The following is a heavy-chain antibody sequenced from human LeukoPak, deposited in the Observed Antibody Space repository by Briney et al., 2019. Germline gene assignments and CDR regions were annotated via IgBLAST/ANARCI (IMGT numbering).Heavy chain of an antibody. V-gene: IGHV3-7*01. CDR3: ARDLKGQYQDAFDI. CDR2: IKQDGSAK. CDR1: GFTLFTYW. Sequence: GGFLRLSCAASGFTLFTYWMSWVRQAPGKGLEWVANIKQDGSAKYYVDSVEGRFTISRDNAKNSLYLQMNSLRGEDTAVYYCARDLKGQYQDAFDIWGQGTMVTVSS. J-gene: IGHJ3*02. D-gene: IGHD2-2*01.